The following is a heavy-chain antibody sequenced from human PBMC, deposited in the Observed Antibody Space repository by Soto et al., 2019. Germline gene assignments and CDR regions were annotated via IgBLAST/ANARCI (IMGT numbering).Heavy chain of an antibody. J-gene: IGHJ4*02. CDR3: ARGQEYYDFWSGYKYKYYFDY. CDR1: GGSISSGGYY. CDR2: IYYSGST. D-gene: IGHD3-3*01. Sequence: TSETLSLTCTVSGGSISSGGYYWSWIRQHPGKGLEWIGYIYYSGSTYYNPSLKSRVTISVDTSKNQFSLKLSSVTAADTAVYYCARGQEYYDFWSGYKYKYYFDYWGQGTLVTVSS. V-gene: IGHV4-31*03.